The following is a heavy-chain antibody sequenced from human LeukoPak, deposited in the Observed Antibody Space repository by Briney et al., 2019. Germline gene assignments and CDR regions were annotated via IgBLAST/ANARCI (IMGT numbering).Heavy chain of an antibody. CDR1: GGSISSSSCY. D-gene: IGHD6-6*01. J-gene: IGHJ4*02. V-gene: IGHV4-39*01. CDR2: IYYSGST. CDR3: ATQSYSSSI. Sequence: SETLSLTCTVSGGSISSSSCYWGWIRQPPGKGLEWIGSIYYSGSTYYNPSLKSRVTISVDTSKNQFSLKLSSVTAADTAVYYCATQSYSSSIWGQGTLVTVSS.